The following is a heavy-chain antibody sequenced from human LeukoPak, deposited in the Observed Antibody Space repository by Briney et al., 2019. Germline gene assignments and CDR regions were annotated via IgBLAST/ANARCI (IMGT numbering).Heavy chain of an antibody. CDR2: ISYDGSNK. CDR3: ARITGIEAAGDY. J-gene: IGHJ4*02. CDR1: GFTFSSYA. Sequence: PGGSLRLSCAASGFTFSSYAMHWVRQAPGKGLEWVAVISYDGSNKYYADSVKGRFTISRDNAKNSLYLQLNSLRAEDTALYYCARITGIEAAGDYWGQGTLVTVSS. D-gene: IGHD6-13*01. V-gene: IGHV3-30-3*01.